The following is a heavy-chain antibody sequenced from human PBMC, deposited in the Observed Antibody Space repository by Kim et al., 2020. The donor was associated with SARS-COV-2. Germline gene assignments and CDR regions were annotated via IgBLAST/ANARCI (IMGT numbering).Heavy chain of an antibody. CDR1: GLTSSSYA. CDR3: ARARGGGYYYGMEV. CDR2: LSYDGRNK. D-gene: IGHD3-16*01. Sequence: GGSLRLSCAAFGLTSSSYAMHWVRQAPGKGLEWVAALSYDGRNKYYADSLKGRLTISRDTSKNTWYLQMNSLRAEETAVYYCARARGGGYYYGMEVWGQGATFTVSS. V-gene: IGHV3-30-3*01. J-gene: IGHJ6*02.